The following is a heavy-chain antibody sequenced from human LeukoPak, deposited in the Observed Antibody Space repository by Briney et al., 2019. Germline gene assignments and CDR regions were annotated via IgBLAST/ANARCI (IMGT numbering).Heavy chain of an antibody. CDR1: GGSISSTNW. D-gene: IGHD5-24*01. Sequence: SGTLSLTCAVSGGSISSTNWWSWVRQPPGKGLEWIGEIYHSGSTNYNPSLKSRVTISVDTSKNQFSLKLSSVTAADTAVYYCARIRREMATTSFDYWGQGTLVTVSS. V-gene: IGHV4-4*02. CDR3: ARIRREMATTSFDY. J-gene: IGHJ4*02. CDR2: IYHSGST.